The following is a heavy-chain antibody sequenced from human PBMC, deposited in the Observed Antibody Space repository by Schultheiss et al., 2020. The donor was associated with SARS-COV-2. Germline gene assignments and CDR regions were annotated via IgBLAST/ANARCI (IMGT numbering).Heavy chain of an antibody. J-gene: IGHJ4*02. D-gene: IGHD5-12*01. CDR2: INPSGDGT. Sequence: ASVKVSCKASGYDLTSYYIHWVRQAPGQGLAWLGIINPSGDGTRYAQKFQGRVTMTSDTSTGTVYMEMSSLRSDDTAVYFCARDPRGHGGYGSPLLDYWGQGTPVTVSS. V-gene: IGHV1-46*01. CDR3: ARDPRGHGGYGSPLLDY. CDR1: GYDLTSYY.